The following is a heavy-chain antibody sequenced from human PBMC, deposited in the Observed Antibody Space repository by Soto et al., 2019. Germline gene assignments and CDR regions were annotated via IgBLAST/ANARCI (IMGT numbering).Heavy chain of an antibody. V-gene: IGHV3-23*01. Sequence: LRLSCAASGFIFENFGMSWVRQAAGKGLECISSISGSGFKKYYADSVKGRFTISRDNSKSTVYLELNNLSAEDTAVYHCAKNQGVELVPLATVDWFDPWGQGSVVTVSS. CDR3: AKNQGVELVPLATVDWFDP. CDR2: ISGSGFKK. D-gene: IGHD1-26*01. CDR1: GFIFENFG. J-gene: IGHJ5*02.